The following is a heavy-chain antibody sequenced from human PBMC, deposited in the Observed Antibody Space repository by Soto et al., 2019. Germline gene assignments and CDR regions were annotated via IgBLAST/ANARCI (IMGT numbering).Heavy chain of an antibody. J-gene: IGHJ4*02. Sequence: GESLKTSRNGPGYHFADYWFALVPQMAGKCLEFNKIIYPSDSDTLYMPTVHGQVTISAHKSIRTAYLPWGSMRATDRAIYSSASGGVATRTFDYWGQGTLVTVSS. CDR3: ASGGVATRTFDY. V-gene: IGHV5-51*01. D-gene: IGHD1-1*01. CDR1: GYHFADYW. CDR2: IYPSDSDT.